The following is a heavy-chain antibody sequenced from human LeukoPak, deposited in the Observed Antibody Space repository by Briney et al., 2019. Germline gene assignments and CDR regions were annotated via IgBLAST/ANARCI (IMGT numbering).Heavy chain of an antibody. V-gene: IGHV4-34*01. CDR3: ARGQGLWFGESIYGMDV. Sequence: PSETLSLTCAVYGGSFSGYYWSWIRQPPGKGLEWIGEINHSGSTNYNPSLKSRVTISVDTSKNQFSLKLSSVTAADTAVYYCARGQGLWFGESIYGMDVWGKGTTVTVSS. J-gene: IGHJ6*04. CDR1: GGSFSGYY. CDR2: INHSGST. D-gene: IGHD3-10*01.